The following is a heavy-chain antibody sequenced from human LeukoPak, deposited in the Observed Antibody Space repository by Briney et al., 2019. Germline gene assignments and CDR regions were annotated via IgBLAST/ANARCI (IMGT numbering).Heavy chain of an antibody. Sequence: GGSLRLSCAASGFTFSSYAMSWVRQAPGKGLEWVSYISSSGSTIYYADSVKGRFTISRDNAKNSLYLQMNSLRAEDTAVYYCARDPVVPEDEWGQGTLVTVSS. CDR1: GFTFSSYA. J-gene: IGHJ4*02. CDR2: ISSSGSTI. V-gene: IGHV3-48*04. D-gene: IGHD2-15*01. CDR3: ARDPVVPEDE.